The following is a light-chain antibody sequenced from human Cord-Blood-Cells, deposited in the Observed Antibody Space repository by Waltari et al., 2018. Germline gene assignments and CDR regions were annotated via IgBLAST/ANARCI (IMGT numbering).Light chain of an antibody. V-gene: IGLV2-8*01. J-gene: IGLJ2*01. CDR1: SSDVGGYNY. Sequence: QSALTQPPSASWSPGQSVTISCTGTSSDVGGYNYVSWYQQHPGKAPKLMIYEVSKRPSGVADRFSGSKSGTTASLTVSGLQADDEADYYCSSYAGSNNLVFGGGTKLTVL. CDR2: EVS. CDR3: SSYAGSNNLV.